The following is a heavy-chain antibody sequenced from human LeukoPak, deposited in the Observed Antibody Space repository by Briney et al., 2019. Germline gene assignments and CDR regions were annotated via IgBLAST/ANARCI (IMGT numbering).Heavy chain of an antibody. Sequence: PSETLSLTCTVSGGSISSYYWSWIRQPAGKGLEWIGRIYTSGSTNYNPSLKGRVTMSVDTSKNQFSLKLSSVTAADTAVYYCARDPTNNYDFWSGYPNWFDPWGQGTLVTVSS. V-gene: IGHV4-4*07. CDR3: ARDPTNNYDFWSGYPNWFDP. J-gene: IGHJ5*02. CDR2: IYTSGST. CDR1: GGSISSYY. D-gene: IGHD3-3*01.